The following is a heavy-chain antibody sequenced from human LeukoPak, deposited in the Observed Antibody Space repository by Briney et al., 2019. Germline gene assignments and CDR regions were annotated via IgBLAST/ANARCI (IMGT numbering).Heavy chain of an antibody. V-gene: IGHV4-38-2*02. J-gene: IGHJ6*02. CDR1: GYSINSGYY. D-gene: IGHD3-22*01. CDR2: IWHTGST. Sequence: SETLSLTCTVSGYSINSGYYWGWIRQPPGKGLEWIGSIWHTGSTYYNPSVKSRITISMDTSKNQFSLKLSSVTAADTAVYYCARWGITMTSSAYLKSYYYGMDVWGQGTTVTVSS. CDR3: ARWGITMTSSAYLKSYYYGMDV.